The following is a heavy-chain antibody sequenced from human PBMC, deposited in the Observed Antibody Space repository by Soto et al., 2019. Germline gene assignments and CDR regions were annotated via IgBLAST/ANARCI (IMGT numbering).Heavy chain of an antibody. CDR3: ARDSQRVQIPSTGWFDP. J-gene: IGHJ5*02. CDR1: GYRFSTSG. CDR2: INAADGDT. Sequence: QVQLVQSGAELKKPGASVKISCETSGYRFSTSGIHWLRQAPGQSLEWMGWINAADGDTKYSQKFQGRVTLSRDTSASTAYVELSRLTAEDTSIYYCARDSQRVQIPSTGWFDPWGQGAVVTVSS. V-gene: IGHV1-3*01. D-gene: IGHD2-2*01.